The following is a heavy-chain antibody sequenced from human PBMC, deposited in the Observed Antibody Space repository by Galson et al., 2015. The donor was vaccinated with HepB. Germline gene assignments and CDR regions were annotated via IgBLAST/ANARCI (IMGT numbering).Heavy chain of an antibody. V-gene: IGHV1-18*01. Sequence: SVKVSCKASGYTFRTYVMSWVRQAPGQGLEWLGRITPYNGNTSYIERLQGRVSMTTDISTSTAYMELRSLRSDDTAVYYCARGATMVRGVITRNYYGMDVWGQGTTVTVSS. CDR3: ARGATMVRGVITRNYYGMDV. D-gene: IGHD3-10*01. J-gene: IGHJ6*02. CDR2: ITPYNGNT. CDR1: GYTFRTYV.